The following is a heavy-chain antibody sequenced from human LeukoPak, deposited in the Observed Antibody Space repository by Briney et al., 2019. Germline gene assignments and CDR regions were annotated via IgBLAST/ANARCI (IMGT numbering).Heavy chain of an antibody. Sequence: GRSLRLSCAASGFTFDDYAMHWVRQAPGKGLEWVSGIKWDGADVAYADSVQGRFTISRDNAKNSLYLQMNNLRVEDTASYYCAKGKSPYYYDSSAFYPYWGQGTLVTVSS. D-gene: IGHD3-22*01. V-gene: IGHV3-9*01. CDR1: GFTFDDYA. CDR2: IKWDGADV. CDR3: AKGKSPYYYDSSAFYPY. J-gene: IGHJ4*02.